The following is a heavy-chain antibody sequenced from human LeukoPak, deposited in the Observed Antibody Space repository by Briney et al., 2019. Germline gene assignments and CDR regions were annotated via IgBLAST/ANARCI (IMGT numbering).Heavy chain of an antibody. V-gene: IGHV4-34*01. J-gene: IGHJ4*02. CDR2: INHSGST. CDR3: TEGRIAVAGMNY. D-gene: IGHD6-19*01. CDR1: GGSFSGYY. Sequence: PSETLSLTCTVYGGSFSGYYWSWIRQPPGKGLEWIGEINHSGSTNYNPSLKSRVTISVDTSKNQFSLKLSSVTAADTAVYYCTEGRIAVAGMNYWGQGTLVTVSS.